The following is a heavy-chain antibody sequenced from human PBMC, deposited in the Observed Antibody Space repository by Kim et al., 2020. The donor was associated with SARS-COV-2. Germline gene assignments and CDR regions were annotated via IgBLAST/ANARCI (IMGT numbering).Heavy chain of an antibody. CDR3: ARDETDTAMAN. Sequence: TYYADSVKGRFTISRDNSKNTLYLQMNSLRAEDTAVYYCARDETDTAMANWGQGTLVTVSS. J-gene: IGHJ4*02. D-gene: IGHD5-18*01. CDR2: T. V-gene: IGHV3-66*01.